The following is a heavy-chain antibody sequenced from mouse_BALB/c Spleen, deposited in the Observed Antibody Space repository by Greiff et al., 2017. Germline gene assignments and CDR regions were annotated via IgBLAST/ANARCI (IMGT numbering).Heavy chain of an antibody. CDR1: GYTFTSYW. CDR3: TRGDAYFDY. J-gene: IGHJ2*01. Sequence: LKQPGSELVRPGASVKLSCKASGYTFTSYWMHWVKQRPGQGLEWIGNIYPGSGSTNYDEKFKSKATLTVDTSSSTAYMQLSSLTSEDSAVYYCTRGDAYFDYWGQGTTLTVSS. V-gene: IGHV1S22*01. CDR2: IYPGSGST.